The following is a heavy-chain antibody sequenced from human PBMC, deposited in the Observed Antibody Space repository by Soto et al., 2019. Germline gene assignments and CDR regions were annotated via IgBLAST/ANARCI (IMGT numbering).Heavy chain of an antibody. CDR2: IIPIFGTA. V-gene: IGHV1-69*12. CDR1: GGTFSSYA. CDR3: AGYCSGGSCYSFGTMDV. J-gene: IGHJ6*02. D-gene: IGHD2-15*01. Sequence: QVQLVQSGAEVKKPGSSVKVSCKASGGTFSSYAISWVRQAPGQGLEWMGGIIPIFGTANYAQKFQGRVTITGDESTSTAYMELSSLRSEGTAVYYWAGYCSGGSCYSFGTMDVWGQGTTVTVSS.